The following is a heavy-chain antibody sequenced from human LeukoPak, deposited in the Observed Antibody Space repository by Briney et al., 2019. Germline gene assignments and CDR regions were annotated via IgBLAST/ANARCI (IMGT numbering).Heavy chain of an antibody. V-gene: IGHV3-48*01. D-gene: IGHD6-13*01. CDR1: GFTFSSYS. CDR2: ISSSSSTI. CDR3: ARGRIAAAGRDAFDI. J-gene: IGHJ3*02. Sequence: PGRSLRLSCVASGFTFSSYSMNWVRQAPGKGLEWVSYISSSSSTIYYADSVKGRFTISRDNAKNSLYLQMNSLRAEDTAVYYCARGRIAAAGRDAFDIWGQGTMVTVSS.